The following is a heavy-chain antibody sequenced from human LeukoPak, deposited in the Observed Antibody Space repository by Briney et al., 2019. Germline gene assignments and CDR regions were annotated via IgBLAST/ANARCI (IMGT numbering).Heavy chain of an antibody. CDR1: GFTFSTYA. Sequence: GGSLRLSCAASGFTFSTYAMTWVRQAPGKGLEWVSAISGTGVSTYYADSVKGRFTISRDNSKSTLYLQMNSLRAEDTAVYYCAREPSFYGDYFGFDYWGQGTLVTVSS. CDR3: AREPSFYGDYFGFDY. V-gene: IGHV3-23*01. J-gene: IGHJ4*02. D-gene: IGHD4-17*01. CDR2: ISGTGVST.